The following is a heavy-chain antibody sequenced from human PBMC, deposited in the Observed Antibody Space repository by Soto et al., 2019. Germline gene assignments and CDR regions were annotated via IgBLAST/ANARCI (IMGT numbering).Heavy chain of an antibody. D-gene: IGHD5-12*01. CDR1: GGTFSSYT. CDR3: ARGSEYSGYDTENADYFDY. CDR2: IIPILGIA. J-gene: IGHJ4*02. Sequence: ASVKVSCKASGGTFSSYTISWVRQAPGQGLEWMGRIIPILGIANYAQKFQGRVTITADKSTSTAYMELSSLGSEDTAVYYCARGSEYSGYDTENADYFDYWGQGTLVTVSS. V-gene: IGHV1-69*02.